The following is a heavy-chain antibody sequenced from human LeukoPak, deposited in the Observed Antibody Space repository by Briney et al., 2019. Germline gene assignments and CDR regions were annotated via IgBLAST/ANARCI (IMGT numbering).Heavy chain of an antibody. V-gene: IGHV4-61*02. Sequence: SQTLSLICTVSGGSISSGSYYGSWIRQPAGKGLEWIGRIYTSGSTNYNPSLKSRVTISVDTSKNQFSLKLSSVTAADTAVYYCAGRYYDFWSGYQYYYYYMDVWGKGTTVTVSS. D-gene: IGHD3-3*01. J-gene: IGHJ6*03. CDR1: GGSISSGSYY. CDR2: IYTSGST. CDR3: AGRYYDFWSGYQYYYYYMDV.